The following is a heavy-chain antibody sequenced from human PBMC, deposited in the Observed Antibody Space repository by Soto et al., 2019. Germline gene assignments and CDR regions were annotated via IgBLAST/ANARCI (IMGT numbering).Heavy chain of an antibody. CDR3: ASRIMITFGGVIVPSYYFDY. D-gene: IGHD3-16*02. CDR1: GGSISSSSYY. CDR2: IYYSGST. J-gene: IGHJ4*02. V-gene: IGHV4-39*01. Sequence: SETLSLTCTVSGGSISSSSYYWGWIRQPPGKGLEWIGSIYYSGSTYYNPSLKSRVTISVDTSKNQFSLKLSSVTAADTAVYYFASRIMITFGGVIVPSYYFDYWGQGTLVTVSS.